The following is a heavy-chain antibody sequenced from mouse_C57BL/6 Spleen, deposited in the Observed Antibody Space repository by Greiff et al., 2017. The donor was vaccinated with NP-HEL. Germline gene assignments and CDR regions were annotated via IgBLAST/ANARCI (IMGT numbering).Heavy chain of an antibody. Sequence: EVQLKESGAELVKPGASVKLSCTASGFNIKDYYMHWVKQRPEQGLEWIGRIDPEDGETKYAPKFQGKATITADTSSNTAYLQLSSLTSEDTAVYYCARSTYYGSSYYAMDYWGQGTSVTVSS. CDR2: IDPEDGET. J-gene: IGHJ4*01. CDR1: GFNIKDYY. D-gene: IGHD1-1*01. V-gene: IGHV14-2*01. CDR3: ARSTYYGSSYYAMDY.